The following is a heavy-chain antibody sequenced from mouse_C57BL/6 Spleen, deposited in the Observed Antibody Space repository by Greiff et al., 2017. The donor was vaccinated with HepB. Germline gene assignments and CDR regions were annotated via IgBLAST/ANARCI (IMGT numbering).Heavy chain of an antibody. CDR1: GYTFTSYW. CDR3: ASKGYYGTSFAY. D-gene: IGHD1-1*01. V-gene: IGHV1-61*01. CDR2: IYPSDSET. J-gene: IGHJ3*01. Sequence: QVQLQQSGAELVRPGSSVKLSCKASGYTFTSYWMDWVKQRPGQGLEWIGNIYPSDSETHYNQKFKDKATLTVDKSSSTAYMQLSSLTSEDSAVYYCASKGYYGTSFAYWGQGTLVTVSA.